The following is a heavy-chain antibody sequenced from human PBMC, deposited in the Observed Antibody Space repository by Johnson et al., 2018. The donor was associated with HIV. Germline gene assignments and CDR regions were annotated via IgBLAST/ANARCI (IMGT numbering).Heavy chain of an antibody. CDR1: GFTFSNND. CDR3: ARAIAVAEGDAFDI. CDR2: ISYDGSNK. Sequence: VQFVESGGGVVQPGRSLRLSCAASGFTFSNNDMHWVRQAPGKGLEWVAVISYDGSNKYYVDSVKGRFTISRDNAKNSLYLQMNRLRAEDTAVYYCARAIAVAEGDAFDIWGQGTMVTVSS. V-gene: IGHV3-30*03. D-gene: IGHD6-19*01. J-gene: IGHJ3*02.